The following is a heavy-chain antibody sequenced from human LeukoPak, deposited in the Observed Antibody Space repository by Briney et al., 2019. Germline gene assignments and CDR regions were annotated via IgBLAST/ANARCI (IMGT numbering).Heavy chain of an antibody. CDR3: VRNIWFGEFTASNCFDP. D-gene: IGHD3-10*01. V-gene: IGHV1-2*02. CDR2: INPNSGGT. CDR1: GYTFTSYG. Sequence: GASVKVSCKASGYTFTSYGISWVRQAPGQGLEWMGWINPNSGGTNYQGRVTMTRDTSFSTAYMELSRLRSDDSAVYYCVRNIWFGEFTASNCFDPWGQGTLVTVSS. J-gene: IGHJ5*02.